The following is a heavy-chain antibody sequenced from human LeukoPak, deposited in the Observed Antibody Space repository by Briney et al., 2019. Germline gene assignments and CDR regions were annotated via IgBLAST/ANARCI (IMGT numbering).Heavy chain of an antibody. CDR3: ARVRRLWSAFDI. J-gene: IGHJ3*02. Sequence: ASVKVSCKASGYSFTNYGITWVRQAPGQGLQWMGWTSPYDDYTYYAQMLQGRVTMTTDTSTRTAYMELSRLRSDDTAVYYCARVRRLWSAFDIWGQGTMVTVSS. V-gene: IGHV1-18*04. D-gene: IGHD3-3*01. CDR1: GYSFTNYG. CDR2: TSPYDDYT.